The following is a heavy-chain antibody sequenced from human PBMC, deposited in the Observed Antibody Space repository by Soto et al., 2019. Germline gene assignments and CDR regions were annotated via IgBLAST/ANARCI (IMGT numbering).Heavy chain of an antibody. CDR3: ARTSLYVSENYWLDFDY. V-gene: IGHV3-74*01. CDR1: GSDFSRHW. Sequence: PGGSLRLSCVASGSDFSRHWMHWVRQAPGKGLMWVASLSGDGRDTRYADFVKGRSTVSRDNAKNTVYLQMNSLGADDTAVYYCARTSLYVSENYWLDFDYWGQGTLVTVSS. CDR2: LSGDGRDT. J-gene: IGHJ4*02. D-gene: IGHD3-10*01.